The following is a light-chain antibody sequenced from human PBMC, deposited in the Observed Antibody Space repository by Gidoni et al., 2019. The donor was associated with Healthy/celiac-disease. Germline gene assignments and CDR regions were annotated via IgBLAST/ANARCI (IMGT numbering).Light chain of an antibody. CDR2: LGS. CDR3: MQALQTPWT. J-gene: IGKJ1*01. Sequence: DIVMTQSLLSLPVTPGEPASISCRSSQSLLHSNGYNYLDWYLQKPGQSPQLLIYLGSNRASGVPDRFSGSGSGTDFTLKINRVEAEDVGVYYCMQALQTPWTFGQGTKVEIK. V-gene: IGKV2-28*01. CDR1: QSLLHSNGYNY.